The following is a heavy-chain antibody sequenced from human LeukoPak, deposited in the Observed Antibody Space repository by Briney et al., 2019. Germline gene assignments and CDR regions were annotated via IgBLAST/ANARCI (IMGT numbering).Heavy chain of an antibody. D-gene: IGHD2-2*03. J-gene: IGHJ4*02. CDR3: ASDIRGGYCSGGVDY. CDR2: INPNRGGT. CDR1: VYTFTGYY. Sequence: ASVNVSCKASVYTFTGYYVHWVRQAPGKGLEWIGCINPNRGGTNYAQKFQGRVTITRDASISTAYMELSRLRSDDTVVYYCASDIRGGYCSGGVDYWGQGTLVTVSS. V-gene: IGHV1-2*01.